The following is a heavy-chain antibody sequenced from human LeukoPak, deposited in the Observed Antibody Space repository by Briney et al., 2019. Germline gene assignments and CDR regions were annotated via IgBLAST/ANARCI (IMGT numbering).Heavy chain of an antibody. Sequence: GGSLRLSCAASGFTFSSYGMHWVRQAPGKGLEWVAFIRYDGSNKYYADSVKGRFTIPRDNSKNTLYLQMNSLRAEDTAVYYCAKEGGPAGFYYYYYMDVWGKGTTVTVSS. V-gene: IGHV3-30*02. CDR1: GFTFSSYG. CDR3: AKEGGPAGFYYYYYMDV. J-gene: IGHJ6*03. CDR2: IRYDGSNK.